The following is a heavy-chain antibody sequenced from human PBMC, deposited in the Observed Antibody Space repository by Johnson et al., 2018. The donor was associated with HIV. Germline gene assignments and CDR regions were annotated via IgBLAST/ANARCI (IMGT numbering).Heavy chain of an antibody. CDR2: ISYDASNK. V-gene: IGHV3-30*14. CDR1: AFSFSNYA. J-gene: IGHJ3*01. CDR3: ARDRARDAFDV. Sequence: QVQLVESGGGVVRPGRSLRLSCAASAFSFSNYAMGWVRQAPGKGLEWVALISYDASNKYYADSVKGRFTISRDTSQNTVLLQMNSLRGEDTAVYYCARDRARDAFDVWGQGTMVTVSS.